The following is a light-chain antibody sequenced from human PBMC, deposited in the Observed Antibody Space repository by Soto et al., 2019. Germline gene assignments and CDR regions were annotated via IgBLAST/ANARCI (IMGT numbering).Light chain of an antibody. V-gene: IGKV3-11*01. CDR2: DAS. CDR1: QNIRTY. J-gene: IGKJ4*01. Sequence: IVLTQSPATLSLSPGERATLSCRAGQNIRTYLAWYQQKSGQAPRLLIHDASNRASGTPARFSGSGSGTDFTLTISSLEREDSAVYYCQQRYNWLTFGGGTKVEIK. CDR3: QQRYNWLT.